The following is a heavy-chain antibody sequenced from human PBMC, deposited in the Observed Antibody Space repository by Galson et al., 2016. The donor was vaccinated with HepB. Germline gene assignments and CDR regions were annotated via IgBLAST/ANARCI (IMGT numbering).Heavy chain of an antibody. CDR1: GGSISSYY. CDR3: AGGRTMSGAVTPVDR. J-gene: IGHJ5*02. V-gene: IGHV4-59*01. CDR2: ISSSGST. D-gene: IGHD3-3*01. Sequence: SETLSLTCTVSGGSISSYYWSWIRQPPGKGLEWIGYISSSGSTKYTPSLESRVTISVDTSKNQFSLKLTSLTAADTAVYLCAGGRTMSGAVTPVDRWGQGTLVTVSS.